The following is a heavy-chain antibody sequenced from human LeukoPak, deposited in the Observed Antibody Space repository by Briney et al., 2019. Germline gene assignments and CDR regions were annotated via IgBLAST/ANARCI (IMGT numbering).Heavy chain of an antibody. D-gene: IGHD3-3*01. V-gene: IGHV4-39*07. J-gene: IGHJ1*01. Sequence: PSETLSLTCTVSGGSISSSGYYWGWIRQPPGKGLEWIGEINHSGSTNYNPSLKSRVTISVDTSKNQFSLKLSSVTAADTAVYYCARRSSYSYFQHWGQGTLVTVSS. CDR1: GGSISSSGYY. CDR2: INHSGST. CDR3: ARRSSYSYFQH.